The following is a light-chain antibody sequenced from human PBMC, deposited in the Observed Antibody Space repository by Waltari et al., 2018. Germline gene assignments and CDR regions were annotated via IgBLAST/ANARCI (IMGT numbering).Light chain of an antibody. CDR2: EVS. J-gene: IGKJ4*01. CDR1: QSPLHIDGKTH. CDR3: MQSIQFPLT. Sequence: DVVMTQTPLALSVTPGQPASISRKSSQSPLHIDGKTHLYWYLQKQGQPPQLLIYEVSNRFSGVPDRFSGSGSGTDFTLKISRVEAEDVGLYYCMQSIQFPLTFGGGTKVEIK. V-gene: IGKV2D-29*01.